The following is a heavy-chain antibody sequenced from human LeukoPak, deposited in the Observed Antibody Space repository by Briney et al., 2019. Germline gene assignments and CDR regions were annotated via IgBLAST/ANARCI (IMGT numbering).Heavy chain of an antibody. D-gene: IGHD3-10*01. V-gene: IGHV4-59*08. CDR3: ARHATGSYSVPWLDP. CDR2: FSDSGNT. CDR1: GGSISNHY. J-gene: IGHJ5*02. Sequence: PSETLSLTCTVSGGSISNHYWSWIRQPPGRGLEWIGYFSDSGNTIYNPSLKSRVTILGDTSKNQFSLKLSSVTAADTAVYSCARHATGSYSVPWLDPWGQGTLVTVST.